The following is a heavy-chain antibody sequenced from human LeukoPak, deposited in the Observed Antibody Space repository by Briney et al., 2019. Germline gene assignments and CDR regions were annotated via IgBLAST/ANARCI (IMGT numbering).Heavy chain of an antibody. J-gene: IGHJ6*03. CDR2: ISYDGSNK. CDR3: AKTLWSGGVMDV. CDR1: GFTFSSYG. V-gene: IGHV3-30*18. Sequence: GGSLRLSCAASGFTFSSYGMHWVRQAPGKGLEWVAVISYDGSNKYYADSVKGRFTISRDNSKNTLYLQMNSLRAEDTAVYYCAKTLWSGGVMDVWGKGTTVTVSS. D-gene: IGHD3-3*01.